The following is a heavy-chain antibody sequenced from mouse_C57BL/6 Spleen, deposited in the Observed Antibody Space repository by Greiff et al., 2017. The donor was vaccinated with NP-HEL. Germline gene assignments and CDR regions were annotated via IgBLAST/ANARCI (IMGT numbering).Heavy chain of an antibody. CDR1: GYTFTSYW. CDR2: IDPSDSYT. D-gene: IGHD2-2*01. V-gene: IGHV1-69*01. Sequence: VQLQQPGAELVMPGASVKLSCKASGYTFTSYWMHWVKQRPGQGLEWIGEIDPSDSYTNYNQKFKGKSTLTVDKSSSTAYMQLSSLTSEDSAVYYCARWGGYRYAMDYWGQGTSVTVSS. J-gene: IGHJ4*01. CDR3: ARWGGYRYAMDY.